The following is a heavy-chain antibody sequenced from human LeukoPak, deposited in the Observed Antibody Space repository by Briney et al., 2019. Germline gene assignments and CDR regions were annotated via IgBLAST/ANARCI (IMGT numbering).Heavy chain of an antibody. CDR3: AREGIAEQLVRGWFDP. Sequence: SETLSLTCTVSGYSISSGYYWGWIRQPPGKGLEWIGYIYYSGSTTYNPSLKSRVTISVDTSKNQFSLKLNSVTAADTAVYYCAREGIAEQLVRGWFDPWGQGTLVTVSS. D-gene: IGHD6-6*01. V-gene: IGHV4-61*01. CDR2: IYYSGST. J-gene: IGHJ5*02. CDR1: GYSISSGYY.